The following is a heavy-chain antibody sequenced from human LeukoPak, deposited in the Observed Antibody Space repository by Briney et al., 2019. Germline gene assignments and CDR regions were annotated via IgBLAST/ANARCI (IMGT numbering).Heavy chain of an antibody. J-gene: IGHJ4*02. D-gene: IGHD6-13*01. CDR3: AKDSAGYRSSWHDPIGYFDY. Sequence: PGGSLRLSCAASRFTFNTYWMHWVRQAPGKGLVWVSRIDSDGYSTAYADSVKGRFTISRDNSKNTLFLQMNSMRDADTAMYYCAKDSAGYRSSWHDPIGYFDYWGQGSLVTVSS. V-gene: IGHV3-74*01. CDR1: RFTFNTYW. CDR2: IDSDGYST.